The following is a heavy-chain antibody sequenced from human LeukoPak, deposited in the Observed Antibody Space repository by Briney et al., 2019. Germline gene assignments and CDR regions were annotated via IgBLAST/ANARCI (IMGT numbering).Heavy chain of an antibody. CDR2: INSDGSST. V-gene: IGHV3-74*01. Sequence: PGGSLRLSCAASGFTFSSYWMHWVRQAPGKGLVWVSRINSDGSSTSYADSVKGRFTISRDNAKNTLYLQMNSLRAEDTAVYYCASYHDSSGYLFDYWGQGTLVTVSS. J-gene: IGHJ4*02. CDR3: ASYHDSSGYLFDY. CDR1: GFTFSSYW. D-gene: IGHD3-22*01.